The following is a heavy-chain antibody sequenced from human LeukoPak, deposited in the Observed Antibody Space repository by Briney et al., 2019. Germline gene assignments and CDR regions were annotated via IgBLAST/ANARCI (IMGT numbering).Heavy chain of an antibody. J-gene: IGHJ6*03. Sequence: SETLSLTCTVSGGSISTYYWSWIRQPPGRGLEWIGYIYYSGSTNYNPSLKSRITISVDTSKNQFSLKLSSVTAADTAVYYCARSPSALRPFWSGGDYYIDVWGKGTTVTVSS. CDR2: IYYSGST. D-gene: IGHD3-3*01. CDR3: ARSPSALRPFWSGGDYYIDV. CDR1: GGSISTYY. V-gene: IGHV4-59*01.